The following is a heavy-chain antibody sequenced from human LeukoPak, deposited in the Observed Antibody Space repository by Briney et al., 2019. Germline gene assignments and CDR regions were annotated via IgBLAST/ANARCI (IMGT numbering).Heavy chain of an antibody. CDR1: GCTFSSYA. Sequence: GGSLRLSCAASGCTFSSYAMSWVRQAPGKGLEWVSAISGSGGSTYYADSVKGRFTISSDNSKNTLYLQMNSLRAEDTAVYYCAKDPPRYYYYGMDVWGQGTTVTVSS. V-gene: IGHV3-23*01. J-gene: IGHJ6*02. CDR3: AKDPPRYYYYGMDV. CDR2: ISGSGGST.